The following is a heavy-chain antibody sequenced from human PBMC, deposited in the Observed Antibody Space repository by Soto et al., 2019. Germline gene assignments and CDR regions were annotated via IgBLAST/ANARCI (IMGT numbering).Heavy chain of an antibody. J-gene: IGHJ4*02. V-gene: IGHV3-48*02. CDR1: GFTFSSYS. Sequence: EVQLVESGGGLVQPGGSLRLSCAASGFTFSSYSMNWVRQAPGKGLEWLSYISSTSSTIYYADSVEGRFTISRDNAKNSLFLQMNNLRDEDTAFYYCATRKGGHDYDSSGFPSVDYWGQGTLVTVSS. CDR2: ISSTSSTI. D-gene: IGHD3-22*01. CDR3: ATRKGGHDYDSSGFPSVDY.